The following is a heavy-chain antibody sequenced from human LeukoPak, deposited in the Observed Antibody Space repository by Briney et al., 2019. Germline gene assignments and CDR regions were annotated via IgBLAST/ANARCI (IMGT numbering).Heavy chain of an antibody. V-gene: IGHV3-21*01. CDR3: AKDRQWLFDY. CDR1: GFTFSPYS. D-gene: IGHD6-19*01. CDR2: ISSSSSYI. Sequence: PGGSLRLSCAASGFTFSPYSMTWVRQAPGKGLEWVSSISSSSSYIYYADSVKGRFTISRDNAKDSLYLQMNSLRADDTAVYYCAKDRQWLFDYWGQGTLVTVSP. J-gene: IGHJ4*02.